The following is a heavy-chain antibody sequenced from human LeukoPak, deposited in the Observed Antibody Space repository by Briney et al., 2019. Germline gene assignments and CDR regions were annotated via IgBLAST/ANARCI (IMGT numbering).Heavy chain of an antibody. CDR1: GGTFSSYA. V-gene: IGHV1-69*05. CDR2: IIPIFGTA. J-gene: IGHJ5*02. Sequence: VASVKVSCKASGGTFSSYAISWVRQAPGQGLEWMGGIIPIFGTANYAQKFQGRVTITTDESTSTAYMELSSLRSGDTAVYYCARGLRWLHSSNWFDPWGQGTLVTVSS. D-gene: IGHD5-24*01. CDR3: ARGLRWLHSSNWFDP.